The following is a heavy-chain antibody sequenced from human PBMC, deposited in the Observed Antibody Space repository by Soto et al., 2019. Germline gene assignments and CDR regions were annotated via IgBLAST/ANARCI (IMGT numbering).Heavy chain of an antibody. J-gene: IGHJ6*02. Sequence: QVQLVESGGGVVQPGTSLRLSCAASRLTFSTYDMHWVRQAPGKGLEWVALIWSDASREFYADSVKGRFSISRDNSKNTLFLQMNGLGAEETAVYYCAGEPKGGAYDMDVWGQGTTVTVSS. CDR3: AGEPKGGAYDMDV. CDR1: RLTFSTYD. CDR2: IWSDASRE. V-gene: IGHV3-33*01. D-gene: IGHD3-16*01.